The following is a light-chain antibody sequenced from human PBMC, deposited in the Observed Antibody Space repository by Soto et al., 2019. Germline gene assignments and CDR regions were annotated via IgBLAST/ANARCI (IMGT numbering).Light chain of an antibody. CDR3: QQYNNWPSYT. CDR1: QSVSSN. V-gene: IGKV3-15*01. Sequence: EIVMTQSPATLSVSPGERATLSCRASQSVSSNLAWYQQKPGQAPRLLIYGASTRATGIPARFSGSGYGTEFTLTISSLQSEDFAVYYCQQYNNWPSYTFGQRTKLDIK. CDR2: GAS. J-gene: IGKJ2*01.